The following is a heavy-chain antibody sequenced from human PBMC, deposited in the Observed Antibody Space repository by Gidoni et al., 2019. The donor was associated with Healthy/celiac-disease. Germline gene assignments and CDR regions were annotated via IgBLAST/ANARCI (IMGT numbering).Heavy chain of an antibody. CDR2: ISVSGGST. D-gene: IGHD2-21*02. Sequence: EVQLLEYGGGVGQPGGCLRLSCAASGFTFRSYAMGWVRQAPGEGLEWVSAISVSGGSTYDADSVNGRFTISSDNSNTTLYLQMNSLRAEDTAVYYCAKDLSGRDWYNWFDPWGQGTLVTVSS. V-gene: IGHV3-23*01. CDR1: GFTFRSYA. CDR3: AKDLSGRDWYNWFDP. J-gene: IGHJ5*02.